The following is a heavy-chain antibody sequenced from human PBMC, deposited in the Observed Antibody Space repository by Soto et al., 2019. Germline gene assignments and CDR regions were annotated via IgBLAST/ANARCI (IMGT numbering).Heavy chain of an antibody. D-gene: IGHD1-1*01. J-gene: IGHJ4*02. CDR3: AAGEQLHY. V-gene: IGHV3-33*01. CDR1: GFNFINYG. Sequence: QMQLVESGGGVVQPGRSLRLSCAASGFNFINYGMHWVRQAPGKGLEWVAIICYDGSNKYYADSVKGRFTISRDNSKNTVYLQMNSLRAEDTAMYYCAAGEQLHYRGQGTLVTVSS. CDR2: ICYDGSNK.